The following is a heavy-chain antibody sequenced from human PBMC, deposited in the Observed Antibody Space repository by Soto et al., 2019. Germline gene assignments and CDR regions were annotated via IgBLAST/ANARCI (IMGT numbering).Heavy chain of an antibody. Sequence: EVQLVESGGGLVKPGGSLRLSCTASGFTFSNAWMSWVRQAPGKGLEWVGRIKSKTDGGTTDYAAPVKGRFTISRDDSKNTLYLQMNSLKTEDTAVYYCTTDSYYDSSGPYDAFEIWGQGTMVTVSS. J-gene: IGHJ3*02. CDR3: TTDSYYDSSGPYDAFEI. CDR2: IKSKTDGGTT. CDR1: GFTFSNAW. D-gene: IGHD3-22*01. V-gene: IGHV3-15*01.